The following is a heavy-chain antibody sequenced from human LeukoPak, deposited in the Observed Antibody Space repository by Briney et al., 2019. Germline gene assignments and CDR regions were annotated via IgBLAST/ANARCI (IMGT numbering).Heavy chain of an antibody. V-gene: IGHV4-30-2*01. Sequence: SSQTLSLTCTVSGGSISSGGYYWSWIRQPPGKGLEWIGYIYHSGSTYYNPSLKSRVTISVDTSKNQFSLKLSSVTAADTAVYYCASRKPPVGNIVVVPSGAFDIWGQGTMVTVSS. D-gene: IGHD2-2*01. CDR1: GGSISSGGYY. CDR3: ASRKPPVGNIVVVPSGAFDI. J-gene: IGHJ3*02. CDR2: IYHSGST.